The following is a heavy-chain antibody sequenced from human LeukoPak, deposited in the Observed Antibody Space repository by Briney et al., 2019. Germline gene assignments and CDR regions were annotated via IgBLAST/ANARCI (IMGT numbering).Heavy chain of an antibody. CDR2: IYSGGST. D-gene: IGHD2-21*02. V-gene: IGHV3-53*01. CDR1: GFTVSSNY. Sequence: PGGSLRLSCAASGFTVSSNYMSWVRQAPGKGLEWVSVIYSGGSTYYADSVKGRFTISRDNSKNTLYLQMNSLRAEDTAVYYCARDHCGGDCYSRGHYYGMDVWGQGTTVTVSS. J-gene: IGHJ6*02. CDR3: ARDHCGGDCYSRGHYYGMDV.